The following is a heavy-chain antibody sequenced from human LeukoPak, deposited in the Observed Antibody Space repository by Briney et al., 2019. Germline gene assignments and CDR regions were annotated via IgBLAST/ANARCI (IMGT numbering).Heavy chain of an antibody. CDR3: ARGVVAYSSSWYTRFDP. Sequence: PSETLSLTCTVSGGSISSYYWSWIRQPPGKGLEWIGYIYTSGSTNYNPSLKCRVTISVDTSKNQFSLKLSSVTAADTAVYYCARGVVAYSSSWYTRFDPWGQGTLVTVSS. CDR1: GGSISSYY. J-gene: IGHJ5*02. D-gene: IGHD6-13*01. V-gene: IGHV4-4*09. CDR2: IYTSGST.